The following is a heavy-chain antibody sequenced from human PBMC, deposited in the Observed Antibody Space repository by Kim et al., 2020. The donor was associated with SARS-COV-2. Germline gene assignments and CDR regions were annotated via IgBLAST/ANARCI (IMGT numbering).Heavy chain of an antibody. Sequence: SETLSLTCAVYGGSFSGYYWSWIRQPPGKGLEWIGEINHSGSANYNPSLKSRVTISVDTSKNQFSLKLSSVTAADTAVYYCARGSGHITIFGVVMVYYGMDVWGQGTTVTVSS. CDR2: INHSGSA. D-gene: IGHD3-3*01. J-gene: IGHJ6*02. V-gene: IGHV4-34*01. CDR3: ARGSGHITIFGVVMVYYGMDV. CDR1: GGSFSGYY.